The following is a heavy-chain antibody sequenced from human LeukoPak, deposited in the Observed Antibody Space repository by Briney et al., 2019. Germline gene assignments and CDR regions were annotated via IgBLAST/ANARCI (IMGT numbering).Heavy chain of an antibody. CDR2: IYWDDDK. CDR1: GFSLSTSGVA. Sequence: KESSPTLVKPTQTLTLTCTFSGFSLSTSGVAVGWIRQPPGKALEWLGLIYWDDDKRYSPSLKSALTITKDTSKNQVVLTMTNMDPVDTATYYCAHRRDGYNSLDYWGQGTLVTVSS. J-gene: IGHJ4*02. CDR3: AHRRDGYNSLDY. D-gene: IGHD5-24*01. V-gene: IGHV2-5*02.